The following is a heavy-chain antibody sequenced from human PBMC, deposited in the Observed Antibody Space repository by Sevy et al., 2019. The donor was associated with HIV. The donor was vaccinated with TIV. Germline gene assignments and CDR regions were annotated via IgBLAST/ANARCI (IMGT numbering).Heavy chain of an antibody. Sequence: SETLSLTCAVYGGSFSGYYWSWIRQPPGKGLEWIGEINHSGSTNYNPSLKSRVTISVDTSKNQLSLKLSSVTAADTAVYYCAAGEVRFLKPNYYYYGMDVWGQGTTVTVSS. D-gene: IGHD3-3*01. J-gene: IGHJ6*02. CDR3: AAGEVRFLKPNYYYYGMDV. V-gene: IGHV4-34*01. CDR2: INHSGST. CDR1: GGSFSGYY.